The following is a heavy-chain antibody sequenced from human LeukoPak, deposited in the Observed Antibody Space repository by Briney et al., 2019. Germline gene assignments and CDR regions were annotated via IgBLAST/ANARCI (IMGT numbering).Heavy chain of an antibody. V-gene: IGHV3-9*01. CDR2: INWNSGRI. J-gene: IGHJ4*02. Sequence: GRSLRLSCAASGFTFDDYAMHWVRQPPGKGLEWVSDINWNSGRIDYADSVKGRFTVSRDNAKNSLYLQMYSLRPEDTAFYYCAKAGSVGGKGTLYYFDSWGQGTLVPVSS. CDR3: AKAGSVGGKGTLYYFDS. D-gene: IGHD4-23*01. CDR1: GFTFDDYA.